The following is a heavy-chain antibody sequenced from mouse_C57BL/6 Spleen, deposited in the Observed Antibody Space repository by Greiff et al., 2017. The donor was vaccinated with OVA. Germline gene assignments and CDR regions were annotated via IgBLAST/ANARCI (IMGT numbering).Heavy chain of an antibody. CDR3: AGDSNYFDY. J-gene: IGHJ2*01. CDR1: GYTFTDYY. D-gene: IGHD3-3*01. CDR2: INPNNGGT. Sequence: EVQLQQSGPELVKPGASVKISCKASGYTFTDYYMNWVKQSHGKSLEWIGDINPNNGGTSYNQKFKGKATLTVDKSSSTAYMELRSLTSEDSAVYYCAGDSNYFDYWGQGTTLTVSS. V-gene: IGHV1-26*01.